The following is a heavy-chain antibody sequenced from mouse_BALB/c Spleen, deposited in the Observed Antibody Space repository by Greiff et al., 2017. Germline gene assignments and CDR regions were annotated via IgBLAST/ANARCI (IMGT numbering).Heavy chain of an antibody. V-gene: IGHV2-9*02. CDR1: GFSLTSYG. CDR3: AREHYRYDGYAMDY. D-gene: IGHD2-14*01. CDR2: IWAGGST. Sequence: VQGVESGPGLVAPSQSLSITCTVSGFSLTSYGVHWVRQPPGKGLEWLGVIWAGGSTNYNSALMSRLSISKDNSKSQVFLKMNSLQTDDTAMYYCAREHYRYDGYAMDYWGQGTSVTVSS. J-gene: IGHJ4*01.